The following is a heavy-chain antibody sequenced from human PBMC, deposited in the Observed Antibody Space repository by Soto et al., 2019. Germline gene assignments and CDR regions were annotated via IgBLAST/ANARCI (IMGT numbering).Heavy chain of an antibody. J-gene: IGHJ4*02. CDR3: VRSMIIVVRLIGIRY. D-gene: IGHD3-22*01. Sequence: LRLSCGGARFSFTSDAMHWKKQTPGKGLEWVAVISYDGSNKHYADSVKGRFSISRDNAKNMLYLQMDSLSSEDTAVYYCVRSMIIVVRLIGIRYWRPGSLFIVS. CDR2: ISYDGSNK. CDR1: RFSFTSDA. V-gene: IGHV3-30*19.